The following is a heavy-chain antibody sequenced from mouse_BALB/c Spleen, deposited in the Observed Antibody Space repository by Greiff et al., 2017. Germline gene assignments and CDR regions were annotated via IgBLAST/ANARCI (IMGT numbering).Heavy chain of an antibody. V-gene: IGHV7-3*02. D-gene: IGHD4-1*01. CDR1: GFTFTDYY. CDR3: ASLTGTYYFDY. J-gene: IGHJ2*01. Sequence: EVMLVESGGGLVQPGGSLRLSCATSGFTFTDYYMSWVRQPPGKALEWLGFIRNKANGYTTEYSASVKGRFTISRDNSQSILYLQMNTLRAEDSATYYCASLTGTYYFDYWGQGTTLTVSS. CDR2: IRNKANGYTT.